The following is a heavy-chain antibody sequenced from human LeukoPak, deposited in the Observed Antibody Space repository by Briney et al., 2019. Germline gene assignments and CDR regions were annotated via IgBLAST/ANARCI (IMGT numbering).Heavy chain of an antibody. J-gene: IGHJ6*03. V-gene: IGHV4-30-4*08. Sequence: SETLSLTCTVSGGSISSGDYYWSWIRQPPGKGLEWIGYIYYSGSTYYNPSLKSRVTISVDTSKNQFSLKLSSVTAADTAVYYCARVLSGDSSGYLYYYYYYYMDVRGKGTTVTVSS. CDR1: GGSISSGDYY. D-gene: IGHD3-22*01. CDR2: IYYSGST. CDR3: ARVLSGDSSGYLYYYYYYYMDV.